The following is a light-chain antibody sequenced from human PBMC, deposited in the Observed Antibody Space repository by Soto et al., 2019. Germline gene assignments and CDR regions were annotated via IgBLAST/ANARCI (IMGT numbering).Light chain of an antibody. CDR1: SSNIGTYT. J-gene: IGLJ2*01. CDR2: SNN. Sequence: QSVLTQPPSASGTPGQRVTISCSGSSSNIGTYTVNWYQQVPGTAPKLLIYSNNQRPSGVPDRFSGFKSGTSASLAISGLQSEDEADYYCAAWDASLNGVIFGGGTQLTVL. V-gene: IGLV1-44*01. CDR3: AAWDASLNGVI.